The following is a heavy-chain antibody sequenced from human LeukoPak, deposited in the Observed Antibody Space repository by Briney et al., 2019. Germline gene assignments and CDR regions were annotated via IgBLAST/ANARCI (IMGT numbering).Heavy chain of an antibody. CDR2: IDGSGAGT. J-gene: IGHJ5*02. Sequence: GSLLLSCAASGFTFSTFAMTWVRQDPGKGLEWVSSIDGSGAGTYYADSVKGRFSISRDNSKSTLYLQMYSLTAGDTAVYYCAKGKGYNNLDWFDRWGQGTLVTVSS. D-gene: IGHD5-24*01. CDR1: GFTFSTFA. V-gene: IGHV3-23*01. CDR3: AKGKGYNNLDWFDR.